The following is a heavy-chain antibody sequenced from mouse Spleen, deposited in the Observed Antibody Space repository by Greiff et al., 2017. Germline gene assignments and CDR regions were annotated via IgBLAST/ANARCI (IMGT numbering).Heavy chain of an antibody. CDR2: IDPETGGT. V-gene: IGHV1-15*01. D-gene: IGHD1-1*01. CDR3: TRQFTTVVAHWYFDV. CDR1: GYTFTDYE. J-gene: IGHJ1*03. Sequence: QVQLQQSGAELVRPGASVTLSCKASGYTFTDYEMHWVKQTPVHGLEWIGAIDPETGGTAYNQKFKGKAILTADKSSSTAYMELRSLTSEDSAVYYCTRQFTTVVAHWYFDVWGTGTTVTVSS.